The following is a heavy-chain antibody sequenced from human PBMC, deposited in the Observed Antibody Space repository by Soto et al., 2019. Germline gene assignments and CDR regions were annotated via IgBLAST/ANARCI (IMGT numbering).Heavy chain of an antibody. CDR3: VREDMSRTYYFDS. J-gene: IGHJ4*02. CDR1: GASVSSETHF. D-gene: IGHD2-15*01. Sequence: SETLSLTCRVSGASVSSETHFWTWVRQPPGKGLEWIGYVYRTGLTNPNPALTSRVTVSADRSKNQFSLTLRSVTAADTAVYYCVREDMSRTYYFDSWGPGIQVTVS. V-gene: IGHV4-61*01. CDR2: VYRTGLT.